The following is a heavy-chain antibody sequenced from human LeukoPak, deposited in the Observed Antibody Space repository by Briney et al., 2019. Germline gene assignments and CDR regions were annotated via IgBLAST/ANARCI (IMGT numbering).Heavy chain of an antibody. CDR2: ISWNSGFI. Sequence: PGGSLRLSCAASGFKFSSYSMNWVRQAPGKGLEWVSGISWNSGFIGYADSVKGRFTISRDNAKNSMYLQMNSLRAEDMALYYCAKGLYGSGSYPDYWGQGTLVTVSS. J-gene: IGHJ4*02. CDR3: AKGLYGSGSYPDY. CDR1: GFKFSSYS. D-gene: IGHD3-10*01. V-gene: IGHV3-9*03.